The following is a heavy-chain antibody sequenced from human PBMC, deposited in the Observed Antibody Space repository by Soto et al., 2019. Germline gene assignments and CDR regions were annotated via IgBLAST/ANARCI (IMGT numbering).Heavy chain of an antibody. V-gene: IGHV4-30-4*01. CDR2: IYYSGST. Sequence: SETLSLTCTVSGGSISSGDYYWSWIRQSPGKGLEWIGYIYYSGSTYYNPSLKSRVTISVDTSKNQFSLKLSSVTAADTAVYYCARGNGSGIDWFDPWGQGTLVTVSS. CDR3: ARGNGSGIDWFDP. CDR1: GGSISSGDYY. J-gene: IGHJ5*02. D-gene: IGHD3-10*01.